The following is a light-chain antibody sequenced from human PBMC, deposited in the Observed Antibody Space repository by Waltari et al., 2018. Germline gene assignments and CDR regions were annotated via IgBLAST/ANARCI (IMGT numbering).Light chain of an antibody. V-gene: IGKV3-15*01. CDR2: GAS. Sequence: EIVMTQSPATLSVSPGERVTLSCRASQSVGSPLAWYQQKPGQPPRLLIHGASTRATGIPARFSGSGSGTEFTLTISSLQSEDFAVYCCQHYNNWPITFGQGTRLEI. CDR3: QHYNNWPIT. CDR1: QSVGSP. J-gene: IGKJ5*01.